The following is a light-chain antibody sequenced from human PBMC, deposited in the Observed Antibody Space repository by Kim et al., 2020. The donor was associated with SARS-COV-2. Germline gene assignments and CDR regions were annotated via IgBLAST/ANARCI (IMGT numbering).Light chain of an antibody. J-gene: IGLJ1*01. Sequence: GQSSTLSSTGTNSDVGRYDYVSWYQQHPGKAPKLMIYDVAKRPSGVSNRIAGSKSGTTASLTISGLQAEDEADYYCSSYTSSYTLVFGTGTKVTVL. CDR1: NSDVGRYDY. CDR2: DVA. CDR3: SSYTSSYTLV. V-gene: IGLV2-14*03.